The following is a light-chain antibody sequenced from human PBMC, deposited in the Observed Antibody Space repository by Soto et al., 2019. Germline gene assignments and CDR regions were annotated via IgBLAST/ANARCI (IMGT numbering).Light chain of an antibody. CDR2: GAS. J-gene: IGKJ4*01. V-gene: IGKV3-11*01. Sequence: EIVLTQSPATLSLSPGERATLSCRASQSISSHLAWYQQKPGQAPRLLIYGASNRATSIPARFSGSGSGTDFTLTISSLEPEDFAVYYCQQSINWPLTFGGGTKVEIK. CDR1: QSISSH. CDR3: QQSINWPLT.